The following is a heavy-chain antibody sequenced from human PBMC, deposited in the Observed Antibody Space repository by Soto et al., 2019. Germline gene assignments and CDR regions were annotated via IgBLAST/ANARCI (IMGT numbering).Heavy chain of an antibody. CDR1: GFSFRTYA. Sequence: EVQLLESGGGLVQAGESLRLSCVGSGFSFRTYAMNWVRQSPGKGLEWVSGISAHDGSTLYADSVRGRCTISRDNSKNTLYLQMHSLTAEHTAVYYCAKDPCSSWYCKYFEYWGQGTQVTVSS. D-gene: IGHD6-13*01. CDR3: AKDPCSSWYCKYFEY. J-gene: IGHJ4*02. CDR2: ISAHDGST. V-gene: IGHV3-23*01.